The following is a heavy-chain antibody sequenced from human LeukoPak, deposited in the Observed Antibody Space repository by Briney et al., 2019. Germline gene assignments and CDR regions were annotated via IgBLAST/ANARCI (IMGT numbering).Heavy chain of an antibody. CDR1: GFTFSSYS. CDR3: ARDLILRYFDWLPTTPYGMDV. CDR2: ISSSSSYI. D-gene: IGHD3-9*01. V-gene: IGHV3-21*01. J-gene: IGHJ6*02. Sequence: PGGSLRLSCAASGFTFSSYSMNWVRQAPGKGLEWVSSISSSSSYIYYADSAKGRFTISRDNAKNSLYLQMNSLRAEDTAVYYCARDLILRYFDWLPTTPYGMDVWGQGTTVTVSS.